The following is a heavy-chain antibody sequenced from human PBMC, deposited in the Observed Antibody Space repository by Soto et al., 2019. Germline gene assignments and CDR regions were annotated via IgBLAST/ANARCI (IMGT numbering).Heavy chain of an antibody. CDR1: GYTFSTYG. CDR2: ISTYNGET. D-gene: IGHD2-21*01. CDR3: ARAGRRVGDLDVDF. V-gene: IGHV1-18*04. J-gene: IGHJ4*02. Sequence: QVKLVQSGTEVRKPGASVKVSCKSSGYTFSTYGISWVRQAPGQGLEWMGRISTYNGETTSAQRFQGRVILTTDAATSTIYMGMTSLRADETAVYYCARAGRRVGDLDVDFWGQGTVLTVSS.